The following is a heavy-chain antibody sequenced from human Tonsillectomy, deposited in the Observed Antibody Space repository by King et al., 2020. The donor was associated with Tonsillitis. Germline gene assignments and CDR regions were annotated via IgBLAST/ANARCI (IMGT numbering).Heavy chain of an antibody. CDR2: IYWDDDE. CDR3: ARGTTSAAFDI. J-gene: IGHJ3*02. CDR1: GFSLSTSGVG. D-gene: IGHD2/OR15-2a*01. V-gene: IGHV2-5*02. Sequence: ITLKESGPTLMKPTQTLTLTCTFSGFSLSTSGVGVGWIRQPHGKALEWLAIIYWDDDERSSPSLKNRLTITKDTSKNQVVLTMTNMDPVDTATYYCARGTTSAAFDIWGQGILVTVSS.